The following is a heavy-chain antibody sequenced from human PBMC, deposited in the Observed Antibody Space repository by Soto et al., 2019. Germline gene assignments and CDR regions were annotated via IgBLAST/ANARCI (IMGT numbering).Heavy chain of an antibody. V-gene: IGHV4-61*01. CDR1: GGSVSSDSYY. CDR3: ARTMYCRGGSCYFGGFDY. J-gene: IGHJ4*02. Sequence: ATLSLTCTVSGGSVSSDSYYWSWIRQPPGKGLEWIAYIYYTGSTNYNPSLKSRVTISADTSKNQFSLKLTSVTAADTAVYYCARTMYCRGGSCYFGGFDYWGQGTLVTVSS. D-gene: IGHD2-15*01. CDR2: IYYTGST.